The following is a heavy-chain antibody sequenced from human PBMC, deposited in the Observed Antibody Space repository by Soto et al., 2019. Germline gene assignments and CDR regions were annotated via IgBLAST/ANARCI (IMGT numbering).Heavy chain of an antibody. V-gene: IGHV1-18*04. Sequence: QVQLVQSGAEVKKPGASVKVSCKASGYTFTSYGIIWVRQAPGQGLEWMGWISAYNGNTNYAQKLQGRVTMTTDTSTSTAYMQLRSLRSDDTAVYYCARDPPNFTRGRWGYYYGMDVWGQGTTVTVSS. CDR3: ARDPPNFTRGRWGYYYGMDV. J-gene: IGHJ6*02. D-gene: IGHD7-27*01. CDR2: ISAYNGNT. CDR1: GYTFTSYG.